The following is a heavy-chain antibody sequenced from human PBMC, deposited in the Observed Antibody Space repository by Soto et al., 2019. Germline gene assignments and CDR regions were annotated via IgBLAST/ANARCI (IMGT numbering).Heavy chain of an antibody. D-gene: IGHD3-3*01. CDR2: IYYSGST. CDR1: CGSISGYY. V-gene: IGHV4-59*01. CDR3: ARTYYDFWSGYWRWFDP. Sequence: SETLSVTCTVSCGSISGYYWSWIRQPPGKGLEWIGYIYYSGSTNYNPSLKSRVTISIDTSKNQFSLKLSSVTAADTAVYYCARTYYDFWSGYWRWFDPWGQGTLVTVS. J-gene: IGHJ5*02.